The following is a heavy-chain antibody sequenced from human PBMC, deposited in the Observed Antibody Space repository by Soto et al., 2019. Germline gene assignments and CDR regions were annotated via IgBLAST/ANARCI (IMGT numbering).Heavy chain of an antibody. J-gene: IGHJ6*02. D-gene: IGHD3-10*01. CDR1: GGSITSHY. CDR2: IHHSGST. V-gene: IGHV4-59*08. Sequence: QVQLQESGPGLVKPSETLSLTCSVSGGSITSHYCSWFRQPPGKGLEWIGYIHHSGSTSYNPSLKSRVTMSVDTSKNQFPLKVSSVTAADTDLYYCARQGFGQLHGLVDVWGPGTTVTVSS. CDR3: ARQGFGQLHGLVDV.